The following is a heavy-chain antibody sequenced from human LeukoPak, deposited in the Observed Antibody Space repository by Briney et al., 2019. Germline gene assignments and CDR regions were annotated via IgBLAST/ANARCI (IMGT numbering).Heavy chain of an antibody. V-gene: IGHV3-21*01. CDR2: ISSSGSYI. CDR3: AGGQGYSYGSAFDY. J-gene: IGHJ4*02. D-gene: IGHD5-18*01. Sequence: PGGSLRLSCAASAFTFSSYSMNWVRQAPGKGLEWVSSISSSGSYIYYADSVKGRFTISRDNAKNTLYLQMNSLRAEDTAVYYCAGGQGYSYGSAFDYWGQGTLVTVSS. CDR1: AFTFSSYS.